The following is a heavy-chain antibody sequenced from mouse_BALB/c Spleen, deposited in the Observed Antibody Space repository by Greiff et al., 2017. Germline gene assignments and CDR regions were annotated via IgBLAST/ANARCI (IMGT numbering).Heavy chain of an antibody. J-gene: IGHJ2*01. Sequence: EVNVVESGGGLVQPGGSRKLSCAASGFTFSSFGMHWVRQAPEKGLEWVAYISSGSSTIYYADTVKGRFTISRDNPKNTLFLQMTSLRSEDTAMYYCARDGYYFDYWGQGTTLTVSS. CDR3: ARDGYYFDY. CDR1: GFTFSSFG. CDR2: ISSGSSTI. V-gene: IGHV5-17*02.